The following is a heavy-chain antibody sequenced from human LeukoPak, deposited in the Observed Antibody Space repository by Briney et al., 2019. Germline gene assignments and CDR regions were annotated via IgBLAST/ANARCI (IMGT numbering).Heavy chain of an antibody. D-gene: IGHD1-1*01. CDR1: GVSISSTSYY. J-gene: IGHJ5*02. CDR3: AREAGTETRFDP. Sequence: SETLSLTCTVSGVSISSTSYYWGWIRQPPGKGLEWIASIYYSGSTYYNPSLKSRVTISVDTSKNQFSLKLSSVTAADTAVYYCAREAGTETRFDPWGQGTLVTVSS. V-gene: IGHV4-39*07. CDR2: IYYSGST.